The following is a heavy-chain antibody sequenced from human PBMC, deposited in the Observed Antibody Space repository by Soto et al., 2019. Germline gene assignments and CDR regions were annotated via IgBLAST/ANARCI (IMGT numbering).Heavy chain of an antibody. CDR2: ISSSSSYI. CDR3: ARDAFPSYSSSWLPYYYYYGMDV. D-gene: IGHD6-13*01. CDR1: GFTFSSYS. Sequence: EVQLVESGGVLVKPGGSLRLSCAASGFTFSSYSMNWVRQAPGKGLEWVSSISSSSSYIYYADSVKGRFTISRDNAKNALYLKMNSLRAEDTAVYYCARDAFPSYSSSWLPYYYYYGMDVWGQGTTVTVSS. J-gene: IGHJ6*02. V-gene: IGHV3-21*01.